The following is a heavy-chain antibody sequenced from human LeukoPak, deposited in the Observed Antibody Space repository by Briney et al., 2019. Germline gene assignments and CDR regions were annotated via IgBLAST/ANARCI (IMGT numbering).Heavy chain of an antibody. CDR1: GGSISSYY. V-gene: IGHV4-59*01. Sequence: PSETLSLTCTVSGGSISSYYWSWIRQPPGKGLEWIGYIYYSGSTNYNPSLKSRVAISVDTSKNQFSLKLSSVTAADTAVYYCARGLYDFWSGYLGPYFDYWGQGTLVTVSS. CDR2: IYYSGST. CDR3: ARGLYDFWSGYLGPYFDY. D-gene: IGHD3-3*01. J-gene: IGHJ4*02.